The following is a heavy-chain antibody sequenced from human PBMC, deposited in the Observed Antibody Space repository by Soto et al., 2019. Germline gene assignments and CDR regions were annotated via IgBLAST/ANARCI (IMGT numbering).Heavy chain of an antibody. J-gene: IGHJ6*02. V-gene: IGHV4-59*08. D-gene: IGHD3-10*01. Sequence: QVQLQESGPGLVKPSETLSLTCTISGGPMNNYYCSWFRQPRGQGLEWIGYMCYNGFTRYNPSLRSRVAISLDTAKNQFSLTLTSVTAADTALYYCARQGFGELHGLVDVWGQGITVTVSS. CDR3: ARQGFGELHGLVDV. CDR2: MCYNGFT. CDR1: GGPMNNYY.